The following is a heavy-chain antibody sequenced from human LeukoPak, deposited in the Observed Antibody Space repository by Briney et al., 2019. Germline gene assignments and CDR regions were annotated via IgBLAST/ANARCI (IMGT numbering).Heavy chain of an antibody. J-gene: IGHJ3*02. CDR2: ISYDGSNK. CDR1: GFTFSSYA. V-gene: IGHV3-30*04. CDR3: ARESQARYFEGGAFDI. D-gene: IGHD3-9*01. Sequence: GRSLRLSCAASGFTFSSYAMHWVRQAPGKGLEWVAVISYDGSNKYYPDSVKGRFTISRDNSKNTLYLQMNSLRAEDTAVYYCARESQARYFEGGAFDIWGQGTMVTVSS.